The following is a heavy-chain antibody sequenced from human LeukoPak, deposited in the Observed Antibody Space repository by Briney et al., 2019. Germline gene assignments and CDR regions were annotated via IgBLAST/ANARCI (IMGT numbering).Heavy chain of an antibody. CDR1: GFTFSNAW. V-gene: IGHV3-15*07. CDR3: TITMIVVVDNWFDP. D-gene: IGHD3-22*01. CDR2: IKSETDGGTT. Sequence: PGGSLRLSCAASGFTFSNAWMNWVRQAPGKGLEWVGRIKSETDGGTTDYAAPVKGRFTISRDDSKNTLYLQMNSLKTEDTAVYYCTITMIVVVDNWFDPWGQGTLVTVSS. J-gene: IGHJ5*02.